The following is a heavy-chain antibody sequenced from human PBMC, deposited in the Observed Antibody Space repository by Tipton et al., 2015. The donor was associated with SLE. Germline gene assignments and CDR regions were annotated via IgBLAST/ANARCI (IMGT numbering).Heavy chain of an antibody. V-gene: IGHV3-53*04. CDR3: AGDYFYFYGLDV. CDR2: IYSGGST. Sequence: SLRLSCAASGFSVSSNYMNWVRQAPGKGLEWVSIIYSGGSTYYADSVKGRFTISRHNSKNTLYLQMNSLRVEDTAVYYCAGDYFYFYGLDVWGQGTTVTVSS. J-gene: IGHJ6*02. CDR1: GFSVSSNY.